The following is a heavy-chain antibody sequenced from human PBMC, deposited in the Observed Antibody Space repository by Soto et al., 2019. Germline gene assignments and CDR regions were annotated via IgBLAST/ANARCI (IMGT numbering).Heavy chain of an antibody. CDR3: ARGSFLYGDYVLNY. CDR2: ISYDGSNK. J-gene: IGHJ4*02. CDR1: GFTFSSYA. D-gene: IGHD4-17*01. V-gene: IGHV3-30-3*01. Sequence: QVQLVESGGGVVQPGRSLRLSCAASGFTFSSYARHWVRQAPGKGLEWVAVISYDGSNKYYADSVKGRFTISRDNSKNTLYLQMNSLRAEDTAVYYCARGSFLYGDYVLNYWGQGTLVTVSS.